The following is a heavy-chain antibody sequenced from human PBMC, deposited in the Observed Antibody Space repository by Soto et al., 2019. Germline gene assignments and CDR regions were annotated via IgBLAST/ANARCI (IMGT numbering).Heavy chain of an antibody. CDR2: ISWNSGSI. CDR1: GFTFDDYA. D-gene: IGHD4-4*01. J-gene: IGHJ6*04. V-gene: IGHV3-9*01. Sequence: GGSLRLSCAASGFTFDDYAMHWVRQAPGKGLEWVSGISWNSGSIGYADSVKGRFTISRDNAKNSLYLQMNSLRAEDTALYYCAKEEAATVILDVWGKGTTVTVSS. CDR3: AKEEAATVILDV.